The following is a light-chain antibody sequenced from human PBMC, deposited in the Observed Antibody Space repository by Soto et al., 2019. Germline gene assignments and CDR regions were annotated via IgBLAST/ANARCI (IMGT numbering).Light chain of an antibody. J-gene: IGKJ5*01. CDR3: QQSYKMPS. CDR1: QSVNNN. V-gene: IGKV3-15*01. CDR2: GAS. Sequence: EIMLTQSPATLSVSPGERATLSCRASQSVNNNLAWYQQKPGQAPRLLIYGASTRATGIPARFSGSGSGTEFTLTISSLEPEDFGTYYCQQSYKMPSFGQGTRLEIK.